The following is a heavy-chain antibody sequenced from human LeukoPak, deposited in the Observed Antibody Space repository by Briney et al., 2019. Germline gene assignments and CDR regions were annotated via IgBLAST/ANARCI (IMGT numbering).Heavy chain of an antibody. CDR3: ARSPWLVHTRYYFDY. V-gene: IGHV3-30*02. CDR2: IRYDGSNK. D-gene: IGHD6-19*01. J-gene: IGHJ4*02. CDR1: GFTFSSYG. Sequence: PGGSLRLSCAASGFTFSSYGMHWVRQAPGKGLEWVAFIRYDGSNKYYADSVKGRFTISGDNSKNTLYLQMNSLRAEDTAVYYCARSPWLVHTRYYFDYWAREPWSPSPQ.